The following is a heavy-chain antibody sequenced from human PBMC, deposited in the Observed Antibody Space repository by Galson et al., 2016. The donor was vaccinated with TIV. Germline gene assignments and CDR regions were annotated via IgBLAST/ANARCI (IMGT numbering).Heavy chain of an antibody. CDR2: IWYDGSNK. CDR1: GFTFDDFG. Sequence: SLRLSCAASGFTFDDFGMHWVRQAPGKGLEWMTLIWYDGSNKHYADTVKGRFTISRDNSKNTLYLQMNSLRAKDTAVYYCARAKYSTSWNDRLDYWGQGVMVTISS. CDR3: ARAKYSTSWNDRLDY. J-gene: IGHJ4*02. D-gene: IGHD6-13*01. V-gene: IGHV3-33*01.